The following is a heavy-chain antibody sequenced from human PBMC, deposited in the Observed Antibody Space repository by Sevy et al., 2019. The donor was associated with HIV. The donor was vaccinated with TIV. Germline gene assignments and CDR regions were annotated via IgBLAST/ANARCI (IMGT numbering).Heavy chain of an antibody. CDR1: GFTFSDYY. CDR2: ISGISTYT. J-gene: IGHJ4*02. D-gene: IGHD3-22*01. V-gene: IGHV3-11*05. CDR3: AKEAPGYNYDSSGSFDY. Sequence: GGSLRLSCAASGFTFSDYYMSWIRQAPGKGLEWVSYISGISTYTNYADSVKGRFTISRDNAKNSLYLQMNSLRAEDTAVYYCAKEAPGYNYDSSGSFDYWGQGTLVTVSS.